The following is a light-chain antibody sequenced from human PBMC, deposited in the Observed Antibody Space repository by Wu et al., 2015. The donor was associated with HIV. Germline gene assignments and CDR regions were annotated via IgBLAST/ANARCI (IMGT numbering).Light chain of an antibody. V-gene: IGKV3-15*01. CDR1: QSVRTN. CDR3: QHYGNSPYT. CDR2: GAS. J-gene: IGKJ2*01. Sequence: EIVMTQSPAFLSVSPGERATLSCRASQSVRTNLAWYQQKPGQAPRLLIYGASTRATGIPARFSGSGSGTDFTLTISRLDPEDFAVYYCQHYGNSPYTFGQGTKLEIK.